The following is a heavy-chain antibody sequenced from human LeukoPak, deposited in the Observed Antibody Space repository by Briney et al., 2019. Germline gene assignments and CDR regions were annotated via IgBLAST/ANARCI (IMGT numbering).Heavy chain of an antibody. Sequence: SETLSLTCTVSGGSINNKNYYWGWIRQPPGKGLEWIGSIYYSGSTYYNPSLKSRVTISVDTSKNQFSLKLSSVTAADTAVYYCARPGTKGYYYGSGSYPKHAFDIWGQGTMDTVSS. D-gene: IGHD3-10*01. CDR1: GGSINNKNYY. V-gene: IGHV4-39*01. J-gene: IGHJ3*02. CDR3: ARPGTKGYYYGSGSYPKHAFDI. CDR2: IYYSGST.